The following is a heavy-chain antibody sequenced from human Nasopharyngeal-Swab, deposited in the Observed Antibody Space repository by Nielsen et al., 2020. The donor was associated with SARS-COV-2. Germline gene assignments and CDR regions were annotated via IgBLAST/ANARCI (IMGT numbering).Heavy chain of an antibody. CDR2: ISCSGGST. CDR3: AKDLGVESPLWFDY. D-gene: IGHD4-23*01. CDR1: GFTFSSYA. Sequence: GESLKISCTASGFTFSSYAMSWVRQAPGKGLEWVSEISCSGGSTYYAESVKGRFTTSRDNSKNTLYLQMSSLRAEDTAIYYCAKDLGVESPLWFDYWGQGTLLTVSS. J-gene: IGHJ4*02. V-gene: IGHV3-23*01.